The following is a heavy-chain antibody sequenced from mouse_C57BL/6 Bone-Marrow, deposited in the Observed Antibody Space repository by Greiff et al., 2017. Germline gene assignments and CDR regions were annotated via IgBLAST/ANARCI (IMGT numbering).Heavy chain of an antibody. CDR2: IDPSDSYS. Sequence: QVQLQQPGAELVKPGASVKLSCKASGYTFTSYWMQWVKPRPGQGLEWIGEIDPSDSYSNYNQKFKGKATLTVDTSSSTAYMQLSRMTSEDSAVYYCASRVFDYWGQGTTLTVSS. D-gene: IGHD3-1*01. CDR1: GYTFTSYW. J-gene: IGHJ2*01. CDR3: ASRVFDY. V-gene: IGHV1-50*01.